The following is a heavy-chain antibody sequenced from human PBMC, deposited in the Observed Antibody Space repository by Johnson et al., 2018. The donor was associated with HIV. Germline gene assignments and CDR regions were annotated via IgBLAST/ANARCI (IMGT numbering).Heavy chain of an antibody. CDR3: AKDLRIFDWFNAYDAFDI. CDR1: GFTFSSYA. J-gene: IGHJ3*02. D-gene: IGHD3-9*01. CDR2: ISSNGGST. V-gene: IGHV3-64*01. Sequence: VQLVESGGGLVQPGGSLRLSCAASGFTFSSYAMHWVRQAPGKGLEYVSAISSNGGSTYYANSVKGRFTISRDNSKNTLYLQMGSLRADDTAVYYCAKDLRIFDWFNAYDAFDIWGQGTMVTVSS.